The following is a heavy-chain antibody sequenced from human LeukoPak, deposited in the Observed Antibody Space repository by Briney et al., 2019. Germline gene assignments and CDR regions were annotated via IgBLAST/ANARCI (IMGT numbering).Heavy chain of an antibody. V-gene: IGHV4-59*01. D-gene: IGHD3-22*01. Sequence: KASETLSLTCTVSGGSISNYYWSWIRQPPGKTLEWIGYTHSTGSTNYNPSLKSRVTLSVDTSRNQFSLNLNSVTPADTAVYYCARGPITMIVGWGQGTLVTVSS. J-gene: IGHJ4*02. CDR2: THSTGST. CDR1: GGSISNYY. CDR3: ARGPITMIVG.